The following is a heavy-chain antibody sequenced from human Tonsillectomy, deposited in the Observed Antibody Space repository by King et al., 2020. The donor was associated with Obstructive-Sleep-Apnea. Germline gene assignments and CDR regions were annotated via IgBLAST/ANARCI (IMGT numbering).Heavy chain of an antibody. V-gene: IGHV3-30*04. Sequence: QVQLVESGRGVVQPGRSLRLSCAASGFTFSSYAMHWVRQAPGKGLEWVAVISYDGSNKYYADSVKGRFTISRDNSKNTLYLQMNSLRAEDTAVYYCARIQIAAAFFPFDYWGQGTLVTVSS. D-gene: IGHD6-13*01. CDR3: ARIQIAAAFFPFDY. CDR2: ISYDGSNK. J-gene: IGHJ4*02. CDR1: GFTFSSYA.